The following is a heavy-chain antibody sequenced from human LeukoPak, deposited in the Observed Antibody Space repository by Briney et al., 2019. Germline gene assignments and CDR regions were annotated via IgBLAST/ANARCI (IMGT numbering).Heavy chain of an antibody. J-gene: IGHJ4*01. CDR3: AREVGYSSSFDY. CDR1: GFTYSSYA. D-gene: IGHD6-13*01. CDR2: ISYDGSSK. V-gene: IGHV3-30-3*01. Sequence: PGGSLRLSCAASGFTYSSYAFHRVRQAPGKGREWVAVISYDGSSKYYADSVKGRFTISRDNSKNTLYLQMNSLRAEDTAVFYCAREVGYSSSFDYWGHGTLVTVSS.